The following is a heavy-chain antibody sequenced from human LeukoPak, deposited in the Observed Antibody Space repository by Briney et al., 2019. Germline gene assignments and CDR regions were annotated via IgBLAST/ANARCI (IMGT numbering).Heavy chain of an antibody. CDR1: GFSFSSYT. CDR2: LSDTGTI. CDR3: TRERPRSWSTFMDV. J-gene: IGHJ6*02. Sequence: GGSLRLSCAASGFSFSSYTMNWVRQAPGKRPEWLSYLSDTGTIFYADSVKGRFTISRDNAKNSLFLQIHSLRAEDTAVYYCTRERPRSWSTFMDVWGQGTTASVSS. D-gene: IGHD6-19*01. V-gene: IGHV3-48*01.